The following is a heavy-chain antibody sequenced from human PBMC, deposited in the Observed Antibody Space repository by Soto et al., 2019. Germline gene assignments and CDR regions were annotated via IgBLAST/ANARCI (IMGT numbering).Heavy chain of an antibody. Sequence: EVQLLESGGGLVQPGGSLRLSCAASGFTFSSYAMTWVRQAPGKGLEWVSALSGNSGTTYSADSVKGRFTISRDNSRNTLYLQMSSLRAEDTALYYCAKGSKFTIFSDNDFWGQGTLVTVSS. V-gene: IGHV3-23*01. CDR1: GFTFSSYA. J-gene: IGHJ4*02. D-gene: IGHD3-3*01. CDR3: AKGSKFTIFSDNDF. CDR2: LSGNSGTT.